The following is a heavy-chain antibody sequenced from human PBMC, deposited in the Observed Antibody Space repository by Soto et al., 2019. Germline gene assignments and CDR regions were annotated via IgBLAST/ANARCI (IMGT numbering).Heavy chain of an antibody. D-gene: IGHD3-3*01. Sequence: QVQLVQSGAEVAKPGASVKVSCKSSGYTFSDYGISWVRQAPGQGLEWMGWISAYNGDTNYAHKFQGRVTMTTDTSTSTAYLELRSLRSDDTAVYYCAGTGRFLEWLSTFDYWGQGNLVTVSS. CDR2: ISAYNGDT. CDR1: GYTFSDYG. J-gene: IGHJ4*02. V-gene: IGHV1-18*01. CDR3: AGTGRFLEWLSTFDY.